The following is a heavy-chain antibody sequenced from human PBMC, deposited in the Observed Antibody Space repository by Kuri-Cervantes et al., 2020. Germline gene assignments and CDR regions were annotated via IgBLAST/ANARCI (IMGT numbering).Heavy chain of an antibody. D-gene: IGHD5-18*01. J-gene: IGHJ4*02. CDR2: ISYDGSNK. CDR1: GFTFDDYA. V-gene: IGHV3-30*03. CDR3: ARGRVYSYGTYYFDY. Sequence: GGSLRLSCAASGFTFDDYAMHWVRQAPGKGLEWVAVISYDGSNKYYADSVKGRFTISRGNSKNTLYLQMNSLRAEDTAVYYCARGRVYSYGTYYFDYWGQGTLVTVSS.